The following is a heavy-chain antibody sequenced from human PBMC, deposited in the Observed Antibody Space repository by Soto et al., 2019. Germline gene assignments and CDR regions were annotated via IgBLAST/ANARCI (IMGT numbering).Heavy chain of an antibody. D-gene: IGHD2-8*02. CDR2: ISSGGGTI. J-gene: IGHJ4*02. V-gene: IGHV3-48*01. CDR3: ARLYCTGGACPSDY. Sequence: GGSLRLSCAASGFPFSTYSMNWVRPAPGRGLEWVSYISSGGGTIYYADSVKGRFTISRDNAKNSLYLQINSLRAEDTAVYYCARLYCTGGACPSDYWGQGTLVTVSS. CDR1: GFPFSTYS.